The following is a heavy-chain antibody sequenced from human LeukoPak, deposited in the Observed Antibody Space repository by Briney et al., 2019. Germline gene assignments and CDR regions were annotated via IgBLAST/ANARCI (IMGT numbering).Heavy chain of an antibody. J-gene: IGHJ4*02. CDR2: IYYSGST. CDR3: ARAVYYYGSGRTYFDY. CDR1: GGSISSSSYY. V-gene: IGHV4-39*01. Sequence: SETLSLPCTVSGGSISSSSYYWGWIRQPPGQWLEWLGSIYYSGSTYYNPSLKSRLTISVDTSKNQFSLKLSSVTAADTAVYYCARAVYYYGSGRTYFDYWGQGTLVTVSS. D-gene: IGHD3-10*01.